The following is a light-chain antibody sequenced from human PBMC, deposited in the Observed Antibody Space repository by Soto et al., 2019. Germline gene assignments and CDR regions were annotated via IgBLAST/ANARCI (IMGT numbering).Light chain of an antibody. CDR1: SNDIGGDKY. V-gene: IGLV2-14*03. CDR3: SSYTATRTL. J-gene: IGLJ2*01. CDR2: DVS. Sequence: QSVLTQPASVSGSPGQSITISCTGISNDIGGDKYVSWYQHHPGKAPKLIIFDVSDRPSGVSDRFSGSKSGNTASLTISGLQAEDEADYYCSSYTATRTLFGGGTKLTVL.